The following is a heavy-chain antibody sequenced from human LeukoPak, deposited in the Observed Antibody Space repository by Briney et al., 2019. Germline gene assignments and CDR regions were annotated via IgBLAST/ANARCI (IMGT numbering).Heavy chain of an antibody. J-gene: IGHJ6*02. CDR2: INHSGST. CDR3: ARGAVLRFLEWLPGYGMDV. D-gene: IGHD3-3*01. Sequence: SETLSLTCAVYGGTFSGYYWSWIRQPPGKGLEWIGEINHSGSTNYNPALKSRGTISVDTSKNQFSLKLSSVTAADTAVYYCARGAVLRFLEWLPGYGMDVWGQGTTVTVSS. CDR1: GGTFSGYY. V-gene: IGHV4-34*01.